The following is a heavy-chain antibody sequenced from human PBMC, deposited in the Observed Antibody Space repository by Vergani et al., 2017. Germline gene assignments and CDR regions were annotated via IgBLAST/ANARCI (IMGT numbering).Heavy chain of an antibody. D-gene: IGHD2-15*01. CDR2: IYYSGST. CDR3: ARWVWCSGGSCYSGGMDV. CDR1: GGSISSSSYY. V-gene: IGHV4-39*01. Sequence: QLQLQESGPGLVKPSETLSLTCTVSGGSISSSSYYWGWIRQPPGKGLEWIGSIYYSGSTYYNPSLKSRVTISVDTSKNQFSLKLSSVTAADTAVYYCARWVWCSGGSCYSGGMDVWGQGTTVTVSS. J-gene: IGHJ6*02.